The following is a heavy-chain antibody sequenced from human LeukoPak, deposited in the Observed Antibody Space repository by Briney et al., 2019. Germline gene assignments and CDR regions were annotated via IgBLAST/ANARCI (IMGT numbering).Heavy chain of an antibody. J-gene: IGHJ4*02. D-gene: IGHD3-22*01. CDR3: ARDYYDSLGY. CDR1: GFTFSIYA. Sequence: PGGSLRLSCAASGFTFSIYAMSWVRQAPGKGLQWVSSITSRGESTWYVDSVKGRFTITRDNSENTLYLQMHSLRAEDTAVYYCARDYYDSLGYWGQGTLVTVSS. CDR2: ITSRGEST. V-gene: IGHV3-23*01.